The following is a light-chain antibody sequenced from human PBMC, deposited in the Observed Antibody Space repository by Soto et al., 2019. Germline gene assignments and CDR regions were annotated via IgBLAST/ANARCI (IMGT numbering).Light chain of an antibody. V-gene: IGLV1-40*01. CDR1: SSNIGAGHD. CDR2: GNS. Sequence: VLTQPPSVSGAPGQRVTISCTGSSSNIGAGHDVHWYQQLPGTAPKLLIYGNSNRPSGVPDRFSGSKSGTSASLAITGLQAEDEADYYCQSYDSSLSVSEVFGTGTKVTVL. J-gene: IGLJ1*01. CDR3: QSYDSSLSVSEV.